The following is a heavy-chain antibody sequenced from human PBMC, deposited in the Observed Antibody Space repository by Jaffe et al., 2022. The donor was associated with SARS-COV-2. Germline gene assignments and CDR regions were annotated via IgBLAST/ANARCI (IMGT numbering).Heavy chain of an antibody. J-gene: IGHJ3*02. Sequence: QVQLVESGGGVVQPGRSLRLSCAASGFTFSSYGMHWVRQAPGKGLEWVAVIWYDGSNKYYADSVKGRFTISRDNSKNTLYLQMNSLRAEDTAVYYCARGLTMISAFDIWGQGTMVTVSS. V-gene: IGHV3-33*01. CDR3: ARGLTMISAFDI. CDR2: IWYDGSNK. CDR1: GFTFSSYG. D-gene: IGHD3-22*01.